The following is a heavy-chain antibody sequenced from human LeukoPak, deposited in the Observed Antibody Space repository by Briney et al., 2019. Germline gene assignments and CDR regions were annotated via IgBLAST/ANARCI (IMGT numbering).Heavy chain of an antibody. D-gene: IGHD1-1*01. V-gene: IGHV3-48*01. J-gene: IGHJ5*02. CDR3: AKDRTGTTGRDWLDP. CDR1: GFTFSSYS. CDR2: ISSSSSTI. Sequence: GGSLRLSCAASGFTFSSYSMNWVRQAPGKGLEWVSYISSSSSTIYYADSVKGRFTISRDNAKNSLYLQMNSLRADDTALYYCAKDRTGTTGRDWLDPWGQGTLVTVSS.